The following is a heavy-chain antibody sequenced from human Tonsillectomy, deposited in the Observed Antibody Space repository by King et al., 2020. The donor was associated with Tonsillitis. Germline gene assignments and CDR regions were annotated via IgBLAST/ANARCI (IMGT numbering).Heavy chain of an antibody. CDR3: ARLLLIVTTIPLHYGMDV. CDR1: GYSFTNYW. CDR2: IFPGDSDT. J-gene: IGHJ6*02. D-gene: IGHD5-12*01. V-gene: IGHV5-51*01. Sequence: VQLVESGAEVKKPGESLKISCKGSGYSFTNYWIAWVRQMPGKGLEWMGIIFPGDSDTRYSPSFQGQVTFSADKSISTAYLQWSSLKASDTAMYYCARLLLIVTTIPLHYGMDVGGQGTTVTVSS.